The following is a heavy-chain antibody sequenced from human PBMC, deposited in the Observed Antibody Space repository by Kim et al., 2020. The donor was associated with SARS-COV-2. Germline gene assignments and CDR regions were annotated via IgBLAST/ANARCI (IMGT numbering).Heavy chain of an antibody. J-gene: IGHJ6*02. CDR3: AKDYGDFGGMDV. CDR2: K. V-gene: IGHV3-30*02. Sequence: KSYADSLTCRLTRSREKSKNPLYLRMNSLRAEDTAVYYCAKDYGDFGGMDVWGQGTTVTVSS. D-gene: IGHD4-17*01.